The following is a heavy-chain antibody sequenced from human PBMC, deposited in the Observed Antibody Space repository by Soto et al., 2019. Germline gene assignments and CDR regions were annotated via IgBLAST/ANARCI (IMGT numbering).Heavy chain of an antibody. CDR1: GGSFSGYY. J-gene: IGHJ4*02. CDR2: INHSGST. CDR3: ARGGDYLVTYYDFWSGYSFDY. V-gene: IGHV4-34*01. D-gene: IGHD3-3*01. Sequence: SETLSLTCAVYGGSFSGYYWSWIRQPPGKGLEWIGEINHSGSTNYNPSLKSRVTISVDTSKNQFSLKLSSVTAADTAVYYCARGGDYLVTYYDFWSGYSFDYWGQGTLVTVSS.